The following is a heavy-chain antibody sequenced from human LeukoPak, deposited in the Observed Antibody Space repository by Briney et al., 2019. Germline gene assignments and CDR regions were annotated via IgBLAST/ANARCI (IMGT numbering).Heavy chain of an antibody. V-gene: IGHV3-30*04. Sequence: PRGSLRLSCAASGFTFSSYAMHWVRQAPGKGLEWVAVISYDGSNKYYADSVKGRFTISRDNSKNTLYLQMNSLRAEDTAVYYCAIGTTGLDYWGQGTLVTVSS. CDR3: AIGTTGLDY. D-gene: IGHD1-1*01. J-gene: IGHJ4*02. CDR2: ISYDGSNK. CDR1: GFTFSSYA.